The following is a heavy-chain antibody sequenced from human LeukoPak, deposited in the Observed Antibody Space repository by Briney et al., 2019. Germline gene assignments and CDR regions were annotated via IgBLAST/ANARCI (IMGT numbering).Heavy chain of an antibody. CDR3: ARIPAAGSMGWFDP. Sequence: SETLSLTCTVSGGSISSYYWSWIRQPPGKGLEWIGSIFHSGSTYYNPSLKSRVTISLNTSKNQFSLRLASVTAADTAVYFCARIPAAGSMGWFDPWGQGTLVTVSS. V-gene: IGHV4-59*01. J-gene: IGHJ5*02. CDR2: IFHSGST. D-gene: IGHD6-13*01. CDR1: GGSISSYY.